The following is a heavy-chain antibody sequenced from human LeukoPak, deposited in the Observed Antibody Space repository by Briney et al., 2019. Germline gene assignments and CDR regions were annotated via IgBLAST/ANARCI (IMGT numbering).Heavy chain of an antibody. Sequence: GSLRLSCAASGFTFSSYSMNWVRQAPGKGLEWVSYISSSSSTIYYADSVKGRFTISRDNAKNSLYLQMNSLRAEDTAVYYCARDRGSGCLDYWGQGTLVTVSS. D-gene: IGHD6-19*01. CDR2: ISSSSSTI. CDR1: GFTFSSYS. CDR3: ARDRGSGCLDY. J-gene: IGHJ4*02. V-gene: IGHV3-48*04.